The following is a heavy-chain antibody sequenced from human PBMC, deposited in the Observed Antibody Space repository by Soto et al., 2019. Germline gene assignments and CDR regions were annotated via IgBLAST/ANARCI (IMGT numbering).Heavy chain of an antibody. Sequence: AGGSLRLSCAASGFTFSSYGMHWVRQAPGKGLEWVAVISYDGSNKYYADSVKGRFTISRDNSKNTLYLQMNSLRAEDTAVYYCSSSSVWDYWGQGNLVTVSS. J-gene: IGHJ4*02. CDR2: ISYDGSNK. CDR3: SSSSVWDY. V-gene: IGHV3-30*03. D-gene: IGHD6-6*01. CDR1: GFTFSSYG.